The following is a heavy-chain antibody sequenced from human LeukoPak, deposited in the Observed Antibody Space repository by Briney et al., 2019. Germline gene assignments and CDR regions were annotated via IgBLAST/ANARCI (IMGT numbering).Heavy chain of an antibody. V-gene: IGHV1-18*01. CDR2: ISAYNGNT. J-gene: IGHJ6*03. CDR1: GYTFTSYG. CDR3: ARDLIPRYCSSTSCRPSSYYYYMDV. Sequence: GASVKVSCKASGYTFTSYGISWVRQAPGQGLEWMGWISAYNGNTNYAQKLQGRVTMTTDTSTSTAYMELRSLRSDDTAVYYCARDLIPRYCSSTSCRPSSYYYYMDVWGKGTTVTVSS. D-gene: IGHD2-2*01.